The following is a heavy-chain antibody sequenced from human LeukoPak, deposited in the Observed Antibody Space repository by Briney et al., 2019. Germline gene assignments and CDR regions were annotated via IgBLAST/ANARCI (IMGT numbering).Heavy chain of an antibody. D-gene: IGHD6-19*01. CDR1: GYTFSIYG. CDR3: ARGGIAVAPDY. CDR2: ISAYNGNT. V-gene: IGHV1-18*01. Sequence: GASVKVSCKASGYTFSIYGINSVRQAPGQGLEWMGWISAYNGNTKYAEKLQGRVTMTTDTSTSTAYMELRSLRSDDTAVYYCARGGIAVAPDYWGQGTLVTVSS. J-gene: IGHJ4*02.